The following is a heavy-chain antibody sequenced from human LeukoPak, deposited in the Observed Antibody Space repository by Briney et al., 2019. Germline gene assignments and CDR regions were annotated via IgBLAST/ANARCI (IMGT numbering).Heavy chain of an antibody. CDR2: IYYSGST. D-gene: IGHD5-18*01. V-gene: IGHV4-30-4*01. CDR3: ARGYSYGAYYFDF. J-gene: IGHJ4*02. CDR1: GGSISSGDYY. Sequence: SETLSLTCTVSGGSISSGDYYWSWIRQPPGKGLEWIGYIYYSGSTYYNPSLKSRVTISVDTSKNQFSQKLSSVTAADTAVYYCARGYSYGAYYFDFWGQGTLVTVSS.